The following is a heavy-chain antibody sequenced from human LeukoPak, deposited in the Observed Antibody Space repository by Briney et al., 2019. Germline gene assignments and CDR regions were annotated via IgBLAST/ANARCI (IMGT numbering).Heavy chain of an antibody. J-gene: IGHJ3*02. Sequence: SETLSLTCTVSSGSISSSSYYWAWIRQPPGKGLEWIGYIYYSGSTNYNPSLKSRVTMSVDTSKNQFSLKLSSVTAADTAVYYCARPKSGSYRDAFDIWGQGTMVTVSS. D-gene: IGHD1-26*01. CDR3: ARPKSGSYRDAFDI. CDR1: SGSISSSSYY. CDR2: IYYSGST. V-gene: IGHV4-61*05.